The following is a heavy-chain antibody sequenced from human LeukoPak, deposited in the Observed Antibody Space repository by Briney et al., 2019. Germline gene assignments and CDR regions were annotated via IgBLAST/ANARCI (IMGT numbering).Heavy chain of an antibody. J-gene: IGHJ3*02. CDR2: TNQDESEK. Sequence: GGSLRLSCAASGFTFSSYWMSWVRQAPGKGLEWVANTNQDESEKNYVDSGKGRFTISRDNAKNSLYLQMNSLRAEDTAVYYCARDRGYSTFDIWGQGTMVTVSS. D-gene: IGHD2-15*01. CDR3: ARDRGYSTFDI. V-gene: IGHV3-7*01. CDR1: GFTFSSYW.